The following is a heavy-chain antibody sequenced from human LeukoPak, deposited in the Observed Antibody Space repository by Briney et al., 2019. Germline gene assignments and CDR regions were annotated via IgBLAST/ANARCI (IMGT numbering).Heavy chain of an antibody. CDR1: GFTFSNYA. V-gene: IGHV3-23*01. CDR3: ASAREYCGSAECYEYFQH. Sequence: GGSLRLSCAASGFTFSNYAMNWVRQSPGKGLEWVSVNSGGSTYYADSVNGRFTISRDNSRNTLLLQMNSLRAEDTALYYCASAREYCGSAECYEYFQHWGQGTLVTVSS. D-gene: IGHD2-21*01. J-gene: IGHJ1*01. CDR2: NSGGST.